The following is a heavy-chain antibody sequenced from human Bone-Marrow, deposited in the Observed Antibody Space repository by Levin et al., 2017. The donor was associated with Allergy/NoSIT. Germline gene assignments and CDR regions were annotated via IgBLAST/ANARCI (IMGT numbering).Heavy chain of an antibody. J-gene: IGHJ4*02. V-gene: IGHV1-2*02. Sequence: ASVKVSCKASGYTFTAYYVHWVRRAPGTGLEWMGWINPNNGATNYAQRFQGRVTMTRDTPTTTAFMELSGLTSDDTAFYYCARDPHYTSTTGEYWGQGTLVTVSS. CDR2: INPNNGAT. CDR1: GYTFTAYY. CDR3: ARDPHYTSTTGEY. D-gene: IGHD4-11*01.